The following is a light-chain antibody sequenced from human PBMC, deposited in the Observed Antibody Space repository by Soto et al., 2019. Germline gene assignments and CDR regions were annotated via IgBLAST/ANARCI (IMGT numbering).Light chain of an antibody. CDR2: DAS. CDR1: QSVSSY. V-gene: IGKV3-11*01. Sequence: EIVLTQSPATLSLSPGERATLSCRASQSVSSYLAWYQQKPGQAPRLLIYDASNRATGIPARFSGSGSGTELNPTISSLEPEDFAVYYCQQGSNWPPLTFGGGTKVEIK. CDR3: QQGSNWPPLT. J-gene: IGKJ4*01.